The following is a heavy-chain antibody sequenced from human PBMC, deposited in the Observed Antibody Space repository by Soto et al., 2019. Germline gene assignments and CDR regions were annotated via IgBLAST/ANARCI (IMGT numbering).Heavy chain of an antibody. V-gene: IGHV4-31*03. J-gene: IGHJ4*02. CDR3: AGIYSGSPGGTLRY. CDR2: IYYSGST. Sequence: QVQLQESGPGLVKPSQTLSLTCTVSGGSINSGGYYWSWILQHPGKGLEWIGYIYYSGSTYYNPSLKSRVTISVDTSKNQFSLKLSSVTAADTAVYYCAGIYSGSPGGTLRYWGQGTLVTVSS. D-gene: IGHD1-26*01. CDR1: GGSINSGGYY.